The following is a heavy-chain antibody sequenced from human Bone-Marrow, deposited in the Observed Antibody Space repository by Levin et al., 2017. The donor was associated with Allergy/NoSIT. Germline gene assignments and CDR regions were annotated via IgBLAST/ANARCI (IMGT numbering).Heavy chain of an antibody. J-gene: IGHJ4*02. CDR1: GFSFDDFA. CDR3: AKGPGFRSLDFDY. V-gene: IGHV3-9*01. D-gene: IGHD1-14*01. Sequence: PGGSLRLSCVASGFSFDDFAFHWVRRVPGKGLEWVSSIGWNSGSVAYADSVRGRFTISRDNSKNSLYLQMNSLTVEDTALYFCAKGPGFRSLDFDYWGRGTLVTVSS. CDR2: IGWNSGSV.